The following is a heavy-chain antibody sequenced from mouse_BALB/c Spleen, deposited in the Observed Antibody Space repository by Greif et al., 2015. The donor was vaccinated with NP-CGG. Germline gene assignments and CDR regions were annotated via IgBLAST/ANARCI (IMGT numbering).Heavy chain of an antibody. D-gene: IGHD1-1*01. CDR2: INPSNGGT. CDR3: TRRDYYGSSYEDY. V-gene: IGHV1S81*02. J-gene: IGHJ2*01. Sequence: VKLMESGAELVKPGASVKLSCKASGYTFTSYYMYWVKQRPGQGLEWIGEINPSNGGTNFNEKFKSKATLTVDKSSSTAYMQLSSLTSEDSAVYYCTRRDYYGSSYEDYWGQGTTLTVSS. CDR1: GYTFTSYY.